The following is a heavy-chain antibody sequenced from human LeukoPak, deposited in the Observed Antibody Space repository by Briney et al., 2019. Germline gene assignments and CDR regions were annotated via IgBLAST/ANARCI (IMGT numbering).Heavy chain of an antibody. CDR2: IYYSGST. CDR1: GGSMSSYY. V-gene: IGHV4-59*01. D-gene: IGHD3-22*01. Sequence: SETLSLTCTVSGGSMSSYYWSWIRQPPGKGLEWIGYIYYSGSTNYNPSLKSRVTISVDASKNQFSLKLSSVTAADTALYYCARVPYYYDSSGYYYDYWGQGTLVTVSS. J-gene: IGHJ4*02. CDR3: ARVPYYYDSSGYYYDY.